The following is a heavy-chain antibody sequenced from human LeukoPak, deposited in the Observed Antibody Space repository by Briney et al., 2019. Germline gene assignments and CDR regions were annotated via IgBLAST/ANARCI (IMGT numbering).Heavy chain of an antibody. J-gene: IGHJ4*02. CDR2: MSSDGSNT. V-gene: IGHV3-30*01. Sequence: GRSLRLSCAASGLTFSSYAMHWVRQAPGKGLEWVTIMSSDGSNTYYADSVKGRFTISRDNSKNTLYLQMNRLRAEDTAVYYCASSTSWYNFLVYWGQGTLVTVSS. CDR3: ASSTSWYNFLVY. D-gene: IGHD6-13*01. CDR1: GLTFSSYA.